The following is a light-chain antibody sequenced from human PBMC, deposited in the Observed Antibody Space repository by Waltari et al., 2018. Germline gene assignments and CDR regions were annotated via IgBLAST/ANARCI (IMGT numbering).Light chain of an antibody. CDR2: AAS. J-gene: IGKJ4*01. CDR3: QQRNDWPLT. V-gene: IGKV1-9*01. Sequence: DIQLTQSPSFLSASVGDRVTITFRASQGISSYLAWYQQKPGKAPKLLIYAASTLQSGVPSRFSGSGSGTEFTLTISSLQPEDFATYYCQQRNDWPLTFGGGTKVEIK. CDR1: QGISSY.